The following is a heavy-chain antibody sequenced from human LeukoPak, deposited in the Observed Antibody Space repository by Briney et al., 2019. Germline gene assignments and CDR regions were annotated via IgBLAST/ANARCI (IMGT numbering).Heavy chain of an antibody. CDR2: IKPSGGDT. V-gene: IGHV1-46*01. CDR1: GYTFTDYN. Sequence: ASVKVSCKTSGYTFTDYNLHWVRQAPGQRLEWMGVIKPSGGDTSYAQTFQGRVFMTRDTSTSTVYLELSSLKSEDTAVYYCARVRDGYNDAYDIWGQGTMVTVSS. CDR3: ARVRDGYNDAYDI. J-gene: IGHJ3*02. D-gene: IGHD5-24*01.